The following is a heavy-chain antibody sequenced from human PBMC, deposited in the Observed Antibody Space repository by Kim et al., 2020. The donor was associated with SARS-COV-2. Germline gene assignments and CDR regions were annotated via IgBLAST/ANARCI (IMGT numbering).Heavy chain of an antibody. CDR3: TRGDYGDDSNDY. CDR1: GFTFSGSA. CDR2: IRSKANSYAT. D-gene: IGHD4-17*01. V-gene: IGHV3-73*01. Sequence: GGSLRLSCAASGFTFSGSAMHWVRQASGKGLEWVGRIRSKANSYATAYAASVKGRFTISRDDSKNTAYLQMDSLKTEDTAVYYCTRGDYGDDSNDYWGQGTLVTVSS. J-gene: IGHJ4*02.